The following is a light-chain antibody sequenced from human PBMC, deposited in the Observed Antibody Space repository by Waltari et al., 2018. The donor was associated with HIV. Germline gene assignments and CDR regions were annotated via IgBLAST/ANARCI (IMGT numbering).Light chain of an antibody. CDR1: DSNIGRNT. Sequence: QSVLTQPPSASGTPGQRVSISCSGTDSNIGRNTVHWYQHLPGTAPKLLMYNNNERPSGVPDRCSGSKSGTSASLAISGLQSDDEANYYCATWDDSLRGRVFGGGTKLTVL. V-gene: IGLV1-44*01. J-gene: IGLJ3*02. CDR3: ATWDDSLRGRV. CDR2: NNN.